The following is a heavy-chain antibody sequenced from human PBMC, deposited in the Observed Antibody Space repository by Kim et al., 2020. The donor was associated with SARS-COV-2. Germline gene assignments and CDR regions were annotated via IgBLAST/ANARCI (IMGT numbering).Heavy chain of an antibody. CDR2: ISSSSSTI. V-gene: IGHV3-48*02. J-gene: IGHJ4*02. CDR1: GFTFSSYS. D-gene: IGHD3-10*01. Sequence: GGSLRLSCAASGFTFSSYSMNWVRQAPGKGLEWVSYISSSSSTIYYADSVKGRFTISRDNAKNSLYLQMNSLRDEDTAVYYCARDRDVLLWFGPQGYWGQGTLVTVSS. CDR3: ARDRDVLLWFGPQGY.